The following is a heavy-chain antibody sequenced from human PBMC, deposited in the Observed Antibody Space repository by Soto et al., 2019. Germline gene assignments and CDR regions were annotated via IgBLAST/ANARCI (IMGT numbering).Heavy chain of an antibody. CDR1: GGSITTNY. J-gene: IGHJ4*02. CDR2: IYYSGST. D-gene: IGHD3-9*01. CDR3: ARHYDILTGYYIPYYFDY. Sequence: PSETLSLTCTVSGGSITTNYWSWIRQPPGKGLEWIGYIYYSGSTNYNPSLKSRVTISVDTSKNQFSLKLSSVTAADTAVYYCARHYDILTGYYIPYYFDYWGQGTLVTVSS. V-gene: IGHV4-59*08.